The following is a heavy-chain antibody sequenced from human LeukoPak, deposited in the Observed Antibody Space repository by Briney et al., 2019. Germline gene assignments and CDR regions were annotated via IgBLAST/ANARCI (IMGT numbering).Heavy chain of an antibody. J-gene: IGHJ6*03. CDR1: GFSFSSYA. Sequence: GGSLRLSCAASGFSFSSYAMSWARQAPGKGLEWVSGISGSDGSTYYADSVKGRFTISRDNSKNTLYLQMNSLRAEDTAVYYCARSAEQLVRTLPYYYYYMDVWGKGTTVTVSS. V-gene: IGHV3-23*01. D-gene: IGHD6-6*01. CDR3: ARSAEQLVRTLPYYYYYMDV. CDR2: ISGSDGST.